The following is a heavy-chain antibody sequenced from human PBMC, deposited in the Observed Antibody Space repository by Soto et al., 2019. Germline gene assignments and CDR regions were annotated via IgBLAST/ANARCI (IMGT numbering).Heavy chain of an antibody. CDR1: GFTFSTSA. D-gene: IGHD3-3*01. Sequence: PVGSLRLSCTASGFTFSTSAMSWVRQAPVRVLEWVSGISGSGAGTYYADSLKGRFTISRDNSKNTLYLQMSGLRAEDAAVYYCAKGPTVFGAVISFDYYYGMYVWGQGTPVTVSS. V-gene: IGHV3-23*01. CDR2: ISGSGAGT. CDR3: AKGPTVFGAVISFDYYYGMYV. J-gene: IGHJ6*02.